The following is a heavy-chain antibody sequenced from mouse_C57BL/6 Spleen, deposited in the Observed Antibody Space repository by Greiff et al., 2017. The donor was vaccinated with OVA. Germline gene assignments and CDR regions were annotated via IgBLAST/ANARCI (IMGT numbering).Heavy chain of an antibody. CDR3: ARDYGSSPPWYFDY. CDR2: INPSNGGT. CDR1: GYTFTSYW. V-gene: IGHV1-53*01. D-gene: IGHD1-1*01. J-gene: IGHJ2*01. Sequence: LQESGTELVKPGASVKLSCKASGYTFTSYWMHWVKQRPGQGLEWIGNINPSNGGTNYNEKFKSKATLTVDKSSSTAYMQLSSLTSEDSAVYYCARDYGSSPPWYFDYWGKGTTLTVSS.